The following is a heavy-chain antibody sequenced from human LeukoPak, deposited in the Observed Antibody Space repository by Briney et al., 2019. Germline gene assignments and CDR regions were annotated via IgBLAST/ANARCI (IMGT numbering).Heavy chain of an antibody. V-gene: IGHV3-30*02. CDR1: GFIFSNYG. J-gene: IGHJ5*02. D-gene: IGHD6-19*01. Sequence: SGGSLRLSCAAPGFIFSNYGMRWVRQAPGKGLEWVAFIRYDESNKFYADSVKGRFTISRDNSKNILFLQMNSLRAEDTAVYYCATMQWLEGVDWFDPWGQGTLVTVSS. CDR3: ATMQWLEGVDWFDP. CDR2: IRYDESNK.